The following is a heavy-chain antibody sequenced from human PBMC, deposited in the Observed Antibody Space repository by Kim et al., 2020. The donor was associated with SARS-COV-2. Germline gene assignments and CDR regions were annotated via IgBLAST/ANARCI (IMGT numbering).Heavy chain of an antibody. J-gene: IGHJ2*01. CDR3: ARRVVIHWYFDL. V-gene: IGHV4-39*01. CDR2: IYYSGST. D-gene: IGHD3-22*01. Sequence: SETLSLTCTVSGVSISSSSYYWGWIRQPPGKGLEWIGSIYYSGSTYYNPSLKSRVTISVDTSKNQFSLKLSSVTAADTAVYYCARRVVIHWYFDLWGRGTLVTVSS. CDR1: GVSISSSSYY.